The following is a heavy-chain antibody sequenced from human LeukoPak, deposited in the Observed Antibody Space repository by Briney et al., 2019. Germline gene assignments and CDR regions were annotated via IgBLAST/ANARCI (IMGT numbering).Heavy chain of an antibody. CDR3: ARVRPRVGAEYYFDY. J-gene: IGHJ4*02. V-gene: IGHV3-53*01. D-gene: IGHD1-26*01. Sequence: GGSLRLCCAASGFTVSSNYMSWVRQAPGKGLEWVSVIYSGGSTYYADSVKGRFTISRDNSKNTLYLQMNSLRAEDTAVYYCARVRPRVGAEYYFDYWGQGTLVTVSS. CDR1: GFTVSSNY. CDR2: IYSGGST.